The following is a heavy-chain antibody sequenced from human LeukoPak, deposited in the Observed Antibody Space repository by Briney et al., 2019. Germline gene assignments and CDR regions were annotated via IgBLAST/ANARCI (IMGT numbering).Heavy chain of an antibody. CDR2: ISNDGSEE. J-gene: IGHJ3*01. Sequence: GGSLRLSCAASGFTFNMHAMHWVRQAPGKGLEWVAVISNDGSEEYYADSVRGRFPVSRDNFKNTVYLQMNGLRPEDTAVYYCAKARHCTTATCASAAFDAWGQGTMVTVSS. D-gene: IGHD6-6*01. CDR1: GFTFNMHA. CDR3: AKARHCTTATCASAAFDA. V-gene: IGHV3-30-3*01.